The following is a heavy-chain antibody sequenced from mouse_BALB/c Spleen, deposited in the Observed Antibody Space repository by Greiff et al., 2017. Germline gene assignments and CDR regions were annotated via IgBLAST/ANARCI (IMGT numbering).Heavy chain of an antibody. D-gene: IGHD4-1*01. J-gene: IGHJ2*01. CDR2: ISYDGSN. Sequence: EVHLVESGPGLVKPSQSLSLTCSVTGYSITSGYYWNWIRQFPGNKLEWMGYISYDGSNNYNPSLKNRISITRDTSKNQFFLKLNSVTTEDTATYYCASLGPPYYFDYWGQGTTLTVSS. CDR1: GYSITSGYY. V-gene: IGHV3-6*02. CDR3: ASLGPPYYFDY.